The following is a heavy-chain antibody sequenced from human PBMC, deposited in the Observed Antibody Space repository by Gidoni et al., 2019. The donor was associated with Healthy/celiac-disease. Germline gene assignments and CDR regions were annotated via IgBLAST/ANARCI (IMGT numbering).Heavy chain of an antibody. CDR1: GFTFSSNA. D-gene: IGHD6-19*01. V-gene: IGHV3-23*01. Sequence: EVQLLESGGGLVQPGGSLRLSCSASGFTFSSNAMSWVRQAPGKGLEWVSAISGSGGSNYYADSVKGRFTISRDNSKNTLYLQMNSLRAEDTAVYYCAKLGSGWDFDYWGQGTLVTVSS. CDR2: ISGSGGSN. J-gene: IGHJ4*02. CDR3: AKLGSGWDFDY.